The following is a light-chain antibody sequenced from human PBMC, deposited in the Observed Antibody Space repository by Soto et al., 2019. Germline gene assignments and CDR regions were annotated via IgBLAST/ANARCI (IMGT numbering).Light chain of an antibody. CDR3: QQRSYLFT. CDR1: QSVGSS. CDR2: DAS. Sequence: EIVLTQSPATLSLSPGERATLSCRVSQSVGSSLAWYQQKPGQAPWLLIYDASNRATGIPARFSGSGSGTDFTLTINSLEPEDVAVYYCQQRSYLFTFGGGTKVEIK. V-gene: IGKV3-11*01. J-gene: IGKJ4*01.